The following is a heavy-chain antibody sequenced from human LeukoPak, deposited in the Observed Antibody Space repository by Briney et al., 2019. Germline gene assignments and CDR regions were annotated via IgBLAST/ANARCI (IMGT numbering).Heavy chain of an antibody. CDR3: ARADEVGATQWIDAFDI. Sequence: ASVKVSRKASGYTFTGYYMHWVRQAPGQGLEWMGWINPNSGGTNYAQKFQARVTMTRDTSISTAYMELSRLRSDDTAVYYCARADEVGATQWIDAFDIWGQGTMVTVSS. J-gene: IGHJ3*02. D-gene: IGHD1-26*01. CDR1: GYTFTGYY. V-gene: IGHV1-2*02. CDR2: INPNSGGT.